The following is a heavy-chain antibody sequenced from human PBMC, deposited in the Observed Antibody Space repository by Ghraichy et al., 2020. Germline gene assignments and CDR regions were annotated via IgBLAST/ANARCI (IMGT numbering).Heavy chain of an antibody. V-gene: IGHV4-39*02. J-gene: IGHJ6*02. CDR3: ARDQVGATGYYYYGMDV. D-gene: IGHD1-26*01. Sequence: SETLSLTCTVSGGSISSSSYYWGWIRQPPGKGLEWIGSIYYSGSTYYNPSLKSRVTISVDTSKNQFSLKLSSVTAADTAVYYCARDQVGATGYYYYGMDVWGQGTTVTVSS. CDR1: GGSISSSSYY. CDR2: IYYSGST.